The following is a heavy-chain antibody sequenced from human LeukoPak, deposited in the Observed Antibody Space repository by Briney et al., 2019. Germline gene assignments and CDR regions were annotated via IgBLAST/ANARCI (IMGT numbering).Heavy chain of an antibody. CDR1: GFTVSSNY. D-gene: IGHD1-14*01. V-gene: IGHV3-53*01. CDR2: IYSGGST. Sequence: GGSLRLSCGPSGFTVSSNYMSWVRQAPGKGLEWVSVIYSGGSTYYADSVKGRFTISRDNSKNTLYLQMNSLRAEDTAVYYCARENSAYPDSLNWGQGTLVTVSS. J-gene: IGHJ4*02. CDR3: ARENSAYPDSLN.